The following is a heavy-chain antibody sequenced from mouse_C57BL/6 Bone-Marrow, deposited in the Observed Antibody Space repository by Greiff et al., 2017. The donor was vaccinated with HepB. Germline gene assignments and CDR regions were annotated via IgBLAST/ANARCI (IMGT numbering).Heavy chain of an antibody. CDR2: ISSGSSTI. Sequence: EVKLVESGGGLVKPGGSLKLSCAASGFTFSDYGMHWVRQAPEKGLEWVAYISSGSSTIYYADTVKGRFTISRDNAKNTLFLQMTSLRSEDPAMYYWARRYYGSSLYWYFDVWGTGTTVTVSS. V-gene: IGHV5-17*01. J-gene: IGHJ1*03. D-gene: IGHD1-1*01. CDR3: ARRYYGSSLYWYFDV. CDR1: GFTFSDYG.